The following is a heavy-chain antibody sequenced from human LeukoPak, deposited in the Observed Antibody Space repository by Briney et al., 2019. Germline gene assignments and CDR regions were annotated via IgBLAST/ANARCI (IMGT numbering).Heavy chain of an antibody. J-gene: IGHJ4*02. Sequence: ASETLSLTCTVSGDSISSSNSYWGWIRQPPGRGLEWIGSIYYSGNTYYNASLKSRVSISVDTSKNQSSLRLTSVTAADTAVYYCARQTGSGLFILPGGQGTLVTVSS. D-gene: IGHD3/OR15-3a*01. CDR2: IYYSGNT. CDR3: ARQTGSGLFILP. V-gene: IGHV4-39*01. CDR1: GDSISSSNSY.